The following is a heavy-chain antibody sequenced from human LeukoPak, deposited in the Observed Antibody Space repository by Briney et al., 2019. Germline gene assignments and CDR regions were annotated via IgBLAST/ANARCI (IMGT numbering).Heavy chain of an antibody. Sequence: GGSLRLSRAASGFTFSSYEMNWVRQAPGKGLEWVSYISSSGSTIYYADSVKGRFTISRDNAKNSLYLQMNSLRAEDTAVYYCARIRQLEYYFDYWGQGTLVTVSS. D-gene: IGHD2-2*01. J-gene: IGHJ4*02. CDR2: ISSSGSTI. V-gene: IGHV3-48*03. CDR3: ARIRQLEYYFDY. CDR1: GFTFSSYE.